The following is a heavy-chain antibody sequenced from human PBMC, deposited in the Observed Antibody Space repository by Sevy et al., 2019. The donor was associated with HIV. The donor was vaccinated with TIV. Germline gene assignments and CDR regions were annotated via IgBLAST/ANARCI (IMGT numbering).Heavy chain of an antibody. CDR1: GGSIGSGDYS. CDR3: ARNGIPFVGAAFFDD. J-gene: IGHJ4*02. V-gene: IGHV4-30-4*08. D-gene: IGHD6-25*01. Sequence: SETLSLTCAVSGGSIGSGDYSWNWIRQPPGKGLEWIGYILSSRTTHYNPSLTSRVAISADTSKNQVSLELNSVTAADTAVYYCARNGIPFVGAAFFDDWGQGTLVTVSS. CDR2: ILSSRTT.